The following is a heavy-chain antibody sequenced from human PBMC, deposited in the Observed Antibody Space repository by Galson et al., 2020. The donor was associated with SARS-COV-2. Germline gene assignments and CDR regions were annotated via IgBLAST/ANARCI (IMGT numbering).Heavy chain of an antibody. CDR1: GYTFTGYY. J-gene: IGHJ6*04. Sequence: GESLKISCKASGYTFTGYYMHWVRQAPGQGLEWMGWINPNSGGTNYAQKFQGRVTMTRDTSISTAYMELSRLRSDDTAVYYCARDSRDGGITIFGVVIIGLDVWGKGTTVTVSS. V-gene: IGHV1-2*02. D-gene: IGHD3-3*01. CDR2: INPNSGGT. CDR3: ARDSRDGGITIFGVVIIGLDV.